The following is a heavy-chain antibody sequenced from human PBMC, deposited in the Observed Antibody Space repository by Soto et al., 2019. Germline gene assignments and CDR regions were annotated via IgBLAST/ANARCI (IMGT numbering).Heavy chain of an antibody. CDR2: IIPIFGTP. D-gene: IGHD2-15*01. V-gene: IGHV1-69*13. CDR1: GGSFSDYA. Sequence: GASVKVSCKAFGGSFSDYAISWVRQAPVQGLEWMGWIIPIFGTPNYAQKFQDRVTFTAHESTNTAYMELSRLTSEDTAVYYCARDRAPRGWSYSDLWGQGTQVNVSS. J-gene: IGHJ5*02. CDR3: ARDRAPRGWSYSDL.